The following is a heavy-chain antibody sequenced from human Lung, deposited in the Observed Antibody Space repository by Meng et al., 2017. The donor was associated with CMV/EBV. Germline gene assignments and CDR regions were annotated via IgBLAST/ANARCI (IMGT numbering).Heavy chain of an antibody. CDR2: SPKKGKK. Sequence: ERGPALGGTAATPAPNGAVSRDSINNHKWGAWDRRPPREGMEWIGESPKKGKKAYNPSLKSRVSMSIDKSKNQFTLKLTSVAAADTAVYHCLRRSGGSVWGQGTLVTVSS. J-gene: IGHJ1*01. CDR3: LRRSGGSV. D-gene: IGHD3-10*01. V-gene: IGHV4-4*02. CDR1: RDSINNHKW.